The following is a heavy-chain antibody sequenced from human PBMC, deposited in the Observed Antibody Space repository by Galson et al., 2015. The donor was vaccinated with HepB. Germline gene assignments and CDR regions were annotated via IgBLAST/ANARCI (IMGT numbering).Heavy chain of an antibody. CDR2: ISSDGSST. D-gene: IGHD2-21*01. Sequence: SLRLSCAPSGFTLSNYWMHWVRQAPGKGLVWVSRISSDGSSTSYADSVKGRFTISRDNAKNTLFLQMSSLRAEDTAVYYCATLGGGIFLEHYFDYWGQGTLVTVSS. CDR1: GFTLSNYW. CDR3: ATLGGGIFLEHYFDY. V-gene: IGHV3-74*01. J-gene: IGHJ4*02.